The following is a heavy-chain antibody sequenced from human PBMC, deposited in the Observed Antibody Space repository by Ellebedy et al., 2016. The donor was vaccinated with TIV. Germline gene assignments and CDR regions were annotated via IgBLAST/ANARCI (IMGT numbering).Heavy chain of an antibody. Sequence: ASVKVSCKTSGYTFTSYGISWVRQAPGQGLEWLGRIIPIFDVRDYAQELQGRLTITADESTRSAYMELRSLRSDDTAVYFCARNSDIILVPSAYASSFDIWGQGTMVSVSS. V-gene: IGHV1-69*13. J-gene: IGHJ3*02. D-gene: IGHD3-22*01. CDR2: IIPIFDVR. CDR1: GYTFTSYG. CDR3: ARNSDIILVPSAYASSFDI.